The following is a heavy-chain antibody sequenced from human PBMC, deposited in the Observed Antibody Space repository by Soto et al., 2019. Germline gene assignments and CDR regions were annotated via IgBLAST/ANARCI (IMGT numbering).Heavy chain of an antibody. Sequence: GESLKISCKGSGYSFTSYWIGWVRQMPGKGLEWMGIIYPGDSDTRYSPSFQGQVTISADKSISTAYLQWSSLKASDTAMYYCARVGSYCSGGSCYPYYYYGMDVWGQGTKVTVSS. V-gene: IGHV5-51*01. CDR3: ARVGSYCSGGSCYPYYYYGMDV. J-gene: IGHJ6*02. CDR1: GYSFTSYW. D-gene: IGHD2-15*01. CDR2: IYPGDSDT.